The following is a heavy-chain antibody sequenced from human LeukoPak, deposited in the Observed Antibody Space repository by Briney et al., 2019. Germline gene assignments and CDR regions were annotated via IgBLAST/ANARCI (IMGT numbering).Heavy chain of an antibody. J-gene: IGHJ4*02. CDR1: GFTFSNYA. V-gene: IGHV3-30*02. Sequence: GGSLRLSCAASGFTFSNYAMHWVRQAPGKGLEWVAFIRYDGSNKYYADSVKGRFTISRDNSKNTLSLQMDSLRSEDTAVYYCARAGFDYWGQGTLVTVSS. CDR2: IRYDGSNK. CDR3: ARAGFDY.